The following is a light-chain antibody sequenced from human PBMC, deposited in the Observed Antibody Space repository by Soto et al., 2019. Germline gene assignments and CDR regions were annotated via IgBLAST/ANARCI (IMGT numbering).Light chain of an antibody. J-gene: IGKJ5*01. CDR2: DAS. V-gene: IGKV3-11*01. CDR1: QSVSIF. Sequence: EIVLTESPATLSLSPGERASLSCRASQSVSIFLTWYQQKPGQAPRLLIYDASQRATGIPARFSGSGSGTEFTLTISSLQSEDFAVYYCQQYNNWPPITFGQGTRLEIK. CDR3: QQYNNWPPIT.